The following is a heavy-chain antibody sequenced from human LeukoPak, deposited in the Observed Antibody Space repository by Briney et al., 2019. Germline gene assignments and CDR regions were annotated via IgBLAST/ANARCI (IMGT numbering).Heavy chain of an antibody. J-gene: IGHJ4*02. D-gene: IGHD2-21*01. CDR3: ARDETPYCGGDCYSFDY. CDR2: INPSGGST. Sequence: SVKVSCKASGYTFTSYYMHWVRQAPGQGLEWMGIINPSGGSTSYAQKFQGRVTMTRDTSTSTVYMELSSLRSEDTAVYYCARDETPYCGGDCYSFDYWGQGTLVTVSS. CDR1: GYTFTSYY. V-gene: IGHV1-46*01.